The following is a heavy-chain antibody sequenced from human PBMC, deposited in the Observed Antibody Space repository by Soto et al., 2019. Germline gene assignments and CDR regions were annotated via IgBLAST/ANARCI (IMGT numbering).Heavy chain of an antibody. CDR3: ARDHATYHFLYGMDV. Sequence: ASVKVSCKASGYTFTGYYMHWVRQAPGQGLEWMGWINPNSGGTNYAQKFQGWVTMTRDTSISTAYMELSRLRSDDTAVYYCARDHATYHFLYGMDVWGQGTTVTVSS. CDR1: GYTFTGYY. D-gene: IGHD3-3*02. V-gene: IGHV1-2*04. J-gene: IGHJ6*02. CDR2: INPNSGGT.